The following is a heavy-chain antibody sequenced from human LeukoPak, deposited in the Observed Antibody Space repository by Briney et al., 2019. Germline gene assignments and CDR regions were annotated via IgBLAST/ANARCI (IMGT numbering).Heavy chain of an antibody. D-gene: IGHD3-22*01. CDR1: GYSISSGYY. CDR2: IYHSGST. J-gene: IGHJ4*02. Sequence: SETLSLTCTVSGYSISSGYYWGWIRQPPGEGLEWIGSIYHSGSTYYNPSLRSRVTISVDTSKNQFSLKLSSVTAADTAVYYCASDKPGYYDSSGYYHYWGQGTLVTVSS. V-gene: IGHV4-38-2*02. CDR3: ASDKPGYYDSSGYYHY.